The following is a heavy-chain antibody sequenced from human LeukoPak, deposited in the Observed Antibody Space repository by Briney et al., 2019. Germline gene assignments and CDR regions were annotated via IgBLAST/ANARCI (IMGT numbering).Heavy chain of an antibody. Sequence: PGGSLRLSCAASGFTFSSYSMNWVRQAPGKGLEWVGRTRNKANSYTTEYAASVKGRFTISRDDSKNSLYLQMNSLKTEDTAVYYCARVGPPGYCSGGSCTYYYYYYYMDVWGKGTTVTVSS. J-gene: IGHJ6*03. CDR1: GFTFSSYS. V-gene: IGHV3-72*01. CDR2: TRNKANSYTT. CDR3: ARVGPPGYCSGGSCTYYYYYYYMDV. D-gene: IGHD2-15*01.